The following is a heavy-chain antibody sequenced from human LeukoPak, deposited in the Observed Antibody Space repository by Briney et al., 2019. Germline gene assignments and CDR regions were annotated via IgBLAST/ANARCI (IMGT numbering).Heavy chain of an antibody. V-gene: IGHV3-7*01. CDR3: ARPLLYYYGSETYFWFDP. D-gene: IGHD3-10*01. CDR1: GFTFSSYW. CDR2: IKQDGNEK. J-gene: IGHJ5*02. Sequence: GGSLRLSCAASGFTFSSYWMTWGRQAPGKGLEWVASIKQDGNEKYYVDSVKGRFTISRDNAKNSLYLQMNSLRAEDTAFYYCARPLLYYYGSETYFWFDPWGQGTLVTVSS.